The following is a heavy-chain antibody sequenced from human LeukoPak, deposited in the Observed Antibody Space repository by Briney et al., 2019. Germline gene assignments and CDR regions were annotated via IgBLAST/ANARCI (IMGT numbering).Heavy chain of an antibody. CDR2: ISSSSSYI. Sequence: PGGSLRLSCAASGFTFSSYSMNWVRQAPGKGLEWVSSISSSSSYIYYADSVKGRFTISRDNAKNSLYLQMSSVRAEDTAVYYCARDGGWLQALDYWGQGTLVTVSS. CDR1: GFTFSSYS. J-gene: IGHJ4*02. CDR3: ARDGGWLQALDY. D-gene: IGHD5-24*01. V-gene: IGHV3-21*01.